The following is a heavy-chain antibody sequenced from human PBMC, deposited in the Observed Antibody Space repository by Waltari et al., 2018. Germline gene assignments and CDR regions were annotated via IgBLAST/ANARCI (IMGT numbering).Heavy chain of an antibody. D-gene: IGHD3-3*01. CDR2: IIPILGIA. CDR1: GGTFSSYA. CDR3: ASIGVVNPNEYFQH. V-gene: IGHV1-69*04. J-gene: IGHJ1*01. Sequence: QVQLVQSGAEVKKPGSSVKVSCKASGGTFSSYAISWVRQAPGQGLEWMGGIIPILGIANYAQKFQGRVTITADESTSTAYMELSSLRSEDTAVYYCASIGVVNPNEYFQHWGQGTLVTVSS.